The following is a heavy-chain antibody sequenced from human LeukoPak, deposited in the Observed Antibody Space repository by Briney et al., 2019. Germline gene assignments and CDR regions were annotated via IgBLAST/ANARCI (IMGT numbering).Heavy chain of an antibody. V-gene: IGHV4-39*01. CDR3: ARHEVRGARSFDY. J-gene: IGHJ4*02. CDR1: GGSISSTSYY. Sequence: SETLSLTCTVSGGSISSTSYYWGWIRQPPGKGLEWIGTIYYSGNTYDNPSLKSRVTISVDTSKNQFSLRLSSVTAADTAVYYCARHEVRGARSFDYWGQGTLVTVSS. D-gene: IGHD3-10*01. CDR2: IYYSGNT.